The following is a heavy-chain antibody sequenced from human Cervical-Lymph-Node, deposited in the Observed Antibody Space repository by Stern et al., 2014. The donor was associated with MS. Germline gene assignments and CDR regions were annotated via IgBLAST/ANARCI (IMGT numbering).Heavy chain of an antibody. Sequence: MQLVQSGAEVRKPGESLKISCKGSGYSFTNYWIGWVRQMPGKGLEWMGIIYPGDSDIRYSPSFQGQVTISADKSINTAYLQWSSLRASDIAVYYCARVSGTTAKTFDYWGQGTLVTVSS. CDR3: ARVSGTTAKTFDY. V-gene: IGHV5-51*01. J-gene: IGHJ4*02. D-gene: IGHD3-10*01. CDR1: GYSFTNYW. CDR2: IYPGDSDI.